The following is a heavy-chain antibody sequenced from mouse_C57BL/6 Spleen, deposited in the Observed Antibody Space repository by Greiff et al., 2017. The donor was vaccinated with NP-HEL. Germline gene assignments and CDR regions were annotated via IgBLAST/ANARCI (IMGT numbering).Heavy chain of an antibody. V-gene: IGHV1-82*01. Sequence: VQLQQSGPELVKPGASVKISCKASGYAFSSSWMNWVKQRPGKGLEWIGRIYPGDGDTNYNGKFKGKATLTADKSSSTAYMQLSSLTSEDSAVYFCASMDYGSSSFDYWGQGTTLTVSS. CDR3: ASMDYGSSSFDY. CDR1: GYAFSSSW. D-gene: IGHD1-1*01. CDR2: IYPGDGDT. J-gene: IGHJ2*01.